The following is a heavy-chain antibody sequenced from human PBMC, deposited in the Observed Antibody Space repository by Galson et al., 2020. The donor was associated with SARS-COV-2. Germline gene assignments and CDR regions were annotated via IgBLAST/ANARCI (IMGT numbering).Heavy chain of an antibody. CDR1: GYTFTSYG. V-gene: IGHV1-18*01. Sequence: ASVKVSCKASGYTFTSYGISWVRQAPGQGLEWMGWISAYNGNTNYAQKLQGRVTMTTDTSTSTAYMELRSLRSDDTAVYYCVRDNDSSGYYYRTGEYWYFDLWGRGTLVTVSS. CDR2: ISAYNGNT. J-gene: IGHJ2*01. CDR3: VRDNDSSGYYYRTGEYWYFDL. D-gene: IGHD3-22*01.